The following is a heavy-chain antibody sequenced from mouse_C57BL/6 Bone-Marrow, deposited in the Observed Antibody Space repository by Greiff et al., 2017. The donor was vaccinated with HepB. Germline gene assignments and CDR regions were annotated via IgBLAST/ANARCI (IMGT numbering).Heavy chain of an antibody. V-gene: IGHV5-4*01. D-gene: IGHD2-5*01. CDR1: GFTFSSYA. J-gene: IGHJ1*03. Sequence: EVQGVESGGGLVKPGGSLKLSCAASGFTFSSYAMSWVRQTPEKRLEWVATISDGGSYTYYPDNVKGRFTISRDNAKNNLYLQMSHLKSEDTAMYYCARAYYSNYAYWYFDVWGTGTTVTVSS. CDR3: ARAYYSNYAYWYFDV. CDR2: ISDGGSYT.